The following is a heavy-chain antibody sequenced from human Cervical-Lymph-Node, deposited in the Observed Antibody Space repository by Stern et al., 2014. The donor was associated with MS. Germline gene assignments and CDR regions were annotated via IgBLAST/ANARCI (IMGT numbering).Heavy chain of an antibody. CDR3: ASHQGVGPIYYFDN. CDR2: VYYSGSA. D-gene: IGHD3-10*01. Sequence: QVQLQESGPGLVKPSETLSLTCTVSGGSIRSSSYLWGWIRQPPGKGLEWIGGVYYSGSASYKPSLRSRVIISVDTSKNHFSRRGNSVTAADTAVYYCASHQGVGPIYYFDNWGQGTLVTVSS. CDR1: GGSIRSSSYL. V-gene: IGHV4-39*02. J-gene: IGHJ4*02.